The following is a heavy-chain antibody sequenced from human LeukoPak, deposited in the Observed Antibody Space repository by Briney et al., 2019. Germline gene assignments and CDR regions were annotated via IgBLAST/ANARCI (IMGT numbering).Heavy chain of an antibody. CDR3: ARGGPYCSSTSCYFY. J-gene: IGHJ4*02. V-gene: IGHV1-69*04. CDR2: IIPLLGIP. CDR1: GGILSGYG. Sequence: SVKVSCKASGGILSGYGITWVRQAPGQGLEWMGRIIPLLGIPNYAQKFQGRVTITADKSTSTAYMELSSLRSEDTAVYYCARGGPYCSSTSCYFYWGQGTLVTVSS. D-gene: IGHD2-2*01.